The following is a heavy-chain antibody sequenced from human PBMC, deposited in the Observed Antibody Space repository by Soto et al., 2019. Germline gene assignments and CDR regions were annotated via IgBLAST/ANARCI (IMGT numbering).Heavy chain of an antibody. CDR2: ITGTSDYT. CDR1: GFIFSSYA. Sequence: GGSLRLSCEASGFIFSSYAMNWVRQAPGQGLQWVSSITGTSDYTSYIASVKGRFTISRDNSKNTLYLQMNSLRAEDTAVYFCAKQQTTGAHYALDYWSQGTLVTVSS. J-gene: IGHJ4*02. V-gene: IGHV3-23*01. D-gene: IGHD2-8*02. CDR3: AKQQTTGAHYALDY.